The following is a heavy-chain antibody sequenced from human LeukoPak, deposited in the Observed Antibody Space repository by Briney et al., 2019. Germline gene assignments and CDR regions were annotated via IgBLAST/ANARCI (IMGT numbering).Heavy chain of an antibody. CDR3: ARDKMYSSGWALDY. V-gene: IGHV1-2*02. J-gene: IGHJ4*02. Sequence: ASVKVSCKASGYTFTGYYMHWVRQAPGQGLEWMGWINPNSGGTNYAQKFQSRVTMTRDTYISTAYMELSSLRSEDTAVYYCARDKMYSSGWALDYWGQGTLVTVSS. CDR1: GYTFTGYY. D-gene: IGHD6-19*01. CDR2: INPNSGGT.